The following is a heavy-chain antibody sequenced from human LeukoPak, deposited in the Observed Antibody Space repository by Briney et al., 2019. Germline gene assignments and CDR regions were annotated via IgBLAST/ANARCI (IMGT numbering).Heavy chain of an antibody. J-gene: IGHJ3*02. CDR2: ISSSSSYT. D-gene: IGHD3-3*01. Sequence: GGSLRLSCAASGFTFSDYYMSWLRQAPGKGLEWVSYISSSSSYTNYADSVKGRFTISRDNAKNSLYLQMNSLRAEDTAVYYCARDFGSSHIPDAFDIWGQGTMVTVSS. CDR1: GFTFSDYY. V-gene: IGHV3-11*06. CDR3: ARDFGSSHIPDAFDI.